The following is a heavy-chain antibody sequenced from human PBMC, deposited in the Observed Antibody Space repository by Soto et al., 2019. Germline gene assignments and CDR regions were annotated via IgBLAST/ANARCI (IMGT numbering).Heavy chain of an antibody. CDR3: ARASAGRGMIVPVTSIGGGFDF. D-gene: IGHD2-21*02. J-gene: IGHJ4*02. V-gene: IGHV1-69*13. Sequence: ASVKVSCKASGGTFSSYGISWVRQAPGQGLEWMGGIIPMFGTGNAAQKFQDRLTITADESTSTVYMELSSLTSEDTGVFYWARASAGRGMIVPVTSIGGGFDFWGQGTQVTVSS. CDR1: GGTFSSYG. CDR2: IIPMFGTG.